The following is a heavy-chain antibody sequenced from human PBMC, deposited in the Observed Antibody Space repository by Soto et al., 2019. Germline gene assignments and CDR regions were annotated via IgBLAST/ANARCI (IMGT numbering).Heavy chain of an antibody. CDR3: ATSLCVSCDNY. D-gene: IGHD2-21*01. CDR2: ISGSATTI. Sequence: EVQLVESGGGLVEPGGSLRLSCAGSGVTFSSYEMMWVRQAPGKGLEWVSYISGSATTIFYADSVRGRFTISRDNAKKSLYLEMSSLRAEETSVYYCATSLCVSCDNYWGQGTLVTVSS. V-gene: IGHV3-48*03. J-gene: IGHJ4*02. CDR1: GVTFSSYE.